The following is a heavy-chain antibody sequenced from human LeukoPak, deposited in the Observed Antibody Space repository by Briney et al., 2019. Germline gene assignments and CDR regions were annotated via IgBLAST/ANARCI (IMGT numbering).Heavy chain of an antibody. Sequence: GGSLRLSCAASGFTFSSYAMSWVRQAPGKGLEWVSAISGSGGSTYYADSVEGRFTISRDNSKNTLYLQMNSLRAEDTAVYYCAKDFSITGTEEVYWGQGTLVTVSS. J-gene: IGHJ4*02. CDR1: GFTFSSYA. V-gene: IGHV3-23*01. CDR2: ISGSGGST. D-gene: IGHD1-20*01. CDR3: AKDFSITGTEEVY.